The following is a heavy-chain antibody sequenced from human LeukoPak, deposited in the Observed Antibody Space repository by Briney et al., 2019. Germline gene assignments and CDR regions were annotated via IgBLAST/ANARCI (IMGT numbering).Heavy chain of an antibody. Sequence: PGRSLRLSCAASGFTFSSYGMHWVRQAPGKGLEWVAFIRYDGSNKYYADSVKGRFTISRDNSKNTLYLQMNSLRAEDTAVYYCARERKEMYCGGDCYTDWGQGTLVTVSS. CDR3: ARERKEMYCGGDCYTD. V-gene: IGHV3-33*08. D-gene: IGHD2-21*02. J-gene: IGHJ4*02. CDR2: IRYDGSNK. CDR1: GFTFSSYG.